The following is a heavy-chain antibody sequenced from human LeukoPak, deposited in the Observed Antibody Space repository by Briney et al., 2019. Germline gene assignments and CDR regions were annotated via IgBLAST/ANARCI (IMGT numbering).Heavy chain of an antibody. CDR2: IDYSGST. V-gene: IGHV4-39*01. CDR3: ARLLWFGESPLFDY. Sequence: SETLSLTCTVSGGSIRSSLYYWAWIRQTPGTGLEWIGSIDYSGSTNYNPSLKSRATIFVDTSKNQFSQKLSSLTAADTVVYYCARLLWFGESPLFDYWGQGTLVTVSS. CDR1: GGSIRSSLYY. D-gene: IGHD3-10*01. J-gene: IGHJ4*02.